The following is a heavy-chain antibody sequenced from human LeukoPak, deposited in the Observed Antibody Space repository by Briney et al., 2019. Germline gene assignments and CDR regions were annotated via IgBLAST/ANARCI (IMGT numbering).Heavy chain of an antibody. CDR1: GFTFSSYW. V-gene: IGHV3-7*01. CDR3: AREQTDCSGGSCSPRRYGMDV. D-gene: IGHD2-15*01. CDR2: IKQDGNEK. Sequence: GGSLRLSCAASGFTFSSYWMSWVRQAPGKGLEWVANIKQDGNEKYYVDSVKGRFTISRDNAKNSLYLQMNSLRAEDTAAYYCAREQTDCSGGSCSPRRYGMDVWGQGTTVTVSS. J-gene: IGHJ6*02.